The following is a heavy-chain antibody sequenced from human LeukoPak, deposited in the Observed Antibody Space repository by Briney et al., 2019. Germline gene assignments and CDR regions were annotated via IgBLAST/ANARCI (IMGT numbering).Heavy chain of an antibody. Sequence: GGSLRLSCAASGFDFSKYTMNWVRQAPGKGPEWVSSISSGSSHRYYADSMRGRFTISRDNAKSLVYLQMNNLRAEDTATYFCARVVFAHFWGRGTLVTVSS. CDR3: ARVVFAHF. J-gene: IGHJ4*02. D-gene: IGHD6-6*01. V-gene: IGHV3-21*04. CDR1: GFDFSKYT. CDR2: ISSGSSHR.